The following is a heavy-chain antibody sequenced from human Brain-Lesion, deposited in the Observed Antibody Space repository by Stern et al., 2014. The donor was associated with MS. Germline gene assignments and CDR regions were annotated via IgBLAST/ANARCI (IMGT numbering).Heavy chain of an antibody. CDR1: GGSIGRSSYY. D-gene: IGHD6-19*01. CDR3: ARGAGVFDS. J-gene: IGHJ4*02. CDR2: IFYTGST. V-gene: IGHV4-39*02. Sequence: QVQLQESGPGLVKPSETLSLTCTVSGGSIGRSSYYWGWIRQPPGKGLEWIGNIFYTGSTFYDPSLQSRVTLSVDTSNNHFSLSLTSVTAADTAVYYCARGAGVFDSWGQGTLVTVSP.